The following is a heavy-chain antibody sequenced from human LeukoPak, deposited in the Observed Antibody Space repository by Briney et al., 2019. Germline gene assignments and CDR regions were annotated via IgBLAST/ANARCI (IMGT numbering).Heavy chain of an antibody. J-gene: IGHJ6*02. V-gene: IGHV3-7*01. CDR1: GFTFSSYA. CDR3: ASETGGSGSSYYYYYGMDV. CDR2: IKQDGSEK. D-gene: IGHD3-10*01. Sequence: GRSLRLSCAASGFTFSSYAMHWVRQAPGKGLEWVANIKQDGSEKYYVDSVKGRFTISRDNAKNSLYLQMNSLRAEDTAVYYCASETGGSGSSYYYYYGMDVWGQGITVTVSS.